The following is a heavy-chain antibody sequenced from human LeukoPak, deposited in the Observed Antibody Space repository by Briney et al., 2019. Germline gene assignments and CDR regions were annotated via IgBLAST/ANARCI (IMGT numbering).Heavy chain of an antibody. CDR3: ASSYNWNDAYYFDY. V-gene: IGHV4-34*01. CDR2: INHSGST. J-gene: IGHJ4*02. CDR1: GGSFSGYY. D-gene: IGHD1-20*01. Sequence: SETLSLTCAVYGGSFSGYYWSWIRQPPGKGLEWIGEINHSGSTNYNPSLKSRVTISVDTSKNQFSLKLSSVTAADTAVYYCASSYNWNDAYYFDYWGQGTLVTVSS.